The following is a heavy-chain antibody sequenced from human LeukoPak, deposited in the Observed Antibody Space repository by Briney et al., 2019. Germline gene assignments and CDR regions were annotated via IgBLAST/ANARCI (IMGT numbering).Heavy chain of an antibody. Sequence: GGSLRLSCAASGFAFSSYSMNWVRQAPGKGLEWVSSISSSSSYIYYADSVKGRFTTSRDNAKNSLYLQMNSLRAEDTAVYYCARDLIAAAVNYYYYGMDVWGKGTTVTVSS. CDR2: ISSSSSYI. J-gene: IGHJ6*04. V-gene: IGHV3-21*01. CDR3: ARDLIAAAVNYYYYGMDV. CDR1: GFAFSSYS. D-gene: IGHD6-13*01.